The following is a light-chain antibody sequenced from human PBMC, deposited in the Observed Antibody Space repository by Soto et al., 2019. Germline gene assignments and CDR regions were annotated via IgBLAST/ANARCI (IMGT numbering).Light chain of an antibody. CDR2: DAS. CDR1: QSVNSY. Sequence: PGALSLTNTQTAPLPCRASQSVNSYLAWYQQKPGQAPRLLISDASDRATGIPDRFSGSGSGTDFTLTISRLVPEDFAVYYCQQYGDSPVTFGQGTKV. J-gene: IGKJ1*01. CDR3: QQYGDSPVT. V-gene: IGKV3-20*01.